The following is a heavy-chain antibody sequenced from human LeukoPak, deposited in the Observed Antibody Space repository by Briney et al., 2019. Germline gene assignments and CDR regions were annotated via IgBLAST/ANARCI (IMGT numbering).Heavy chain of an antibody. J-gene: IGHJ4*02. CDR2: ISSSGSTI. Sequence: GGSLRLSCAASGFTFSDYYMSWIRQAPGKGLEWVSYISSSGSTIYYADSVKGRFTISRDNAKNSLYLQMNSLRAGDTAVYYCARDRAYSSGPFDYWGQGTLVTVSS. CDR3: ARDRAYSSGPFDY. CDR1: GFTFSDYY. V-gene: IGHV3-11*01. D-gene: IGHD6-19*01.